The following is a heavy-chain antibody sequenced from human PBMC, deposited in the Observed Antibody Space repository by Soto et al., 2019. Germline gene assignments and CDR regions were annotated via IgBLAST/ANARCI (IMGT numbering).Heavy chain of an antibody. D-gene: IGHD1-26*01. J-gene: IGHJ2*01. V-gene: IGHV4-30-2*01. CDR3: ARVGLPQPYWYFGI. Sequence: SETLSLTCAVSGGSISSGGYSWSWIRQPPGEGLEWIGYISHSGSTYYSPSLKSRVTISEDRSKNQFSLRLSSVTAADTAVYYCARVGLPQPYWYFGIWGRGSLVTVSS. CDR2: ISHSGST. CDR1: GGSISSGGYS.